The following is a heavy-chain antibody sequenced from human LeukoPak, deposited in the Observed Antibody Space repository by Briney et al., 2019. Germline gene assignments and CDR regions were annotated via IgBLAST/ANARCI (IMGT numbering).Heavy chain of an antibody. CDR2: ISSSSSYI. V-gene: IGHV3-21*01. D-gene: IGHD3-10*01. CDR3: ARDFHSGVRGVILKYFDY. Sequence: GGSLRLSCAASGFTFSSYSMNWVRQAPGKGLEWVSSISSSSSYIYYADSVKGRFTISRDNAKNSLYLRMNSLRAEDTAVYYCARDFHSGVRGVILKYFDYWGQGTLVTVSS. J-gene: IGHJ4*02. CDR1: GFTFSSYS.